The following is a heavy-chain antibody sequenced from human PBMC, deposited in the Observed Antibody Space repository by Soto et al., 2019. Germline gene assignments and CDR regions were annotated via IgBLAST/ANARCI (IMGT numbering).Heavy chain of an antibody. J-gene: IGHJ6*03. Sequence: EVQLVESGGGLVQPGRSLRLSCAASGFTFDDYAMHWVRQAPGKGLEWVSGISWNSGSIGYADSVKGRFTISRDNAKNSLYLQMNSLRTEDTALYYCAKVGLRSAYYMVVWGKGTTVTVSS. CDR3: AKVGLRSAYYMVV. CDR1: GFTFDDYA. V-gene: IGHV3-9*01. CDR2: ISWNSGSI. D-gene: IGHD3-10*02.